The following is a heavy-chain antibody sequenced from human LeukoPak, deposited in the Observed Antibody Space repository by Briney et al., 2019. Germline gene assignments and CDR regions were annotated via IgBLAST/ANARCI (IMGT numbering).Heavy chain of an antibody. CDR1: GITFSSYS. V-gene: IGHV3-21*01. J-gene: IGHJ6*02. CDR3: ARDPTGYGMDV. Sequence: GGSLRLSCAASGITFSSYSMNWVRQAPGKGLEWVSSISSSSSYIYYADSVKGRFTISGDNARNSLYLQMNSLRAEDTAVYYCARDPTGYGMDVWGQGTTVTVSS. CDR2: ISSSSSYI. D-gene: IGHD4-17*01.